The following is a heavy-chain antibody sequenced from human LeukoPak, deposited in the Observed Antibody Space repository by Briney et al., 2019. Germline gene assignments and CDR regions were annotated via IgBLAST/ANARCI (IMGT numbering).Heavy chain of an antibody. V-gene: IGHV1-69*13. CDR1: GYTFTSNY. J-gene: IGHJ6*02. CDR2: IIPIFGTA. D-gene: IGHD1-26*01. Sequence: GASVTVSCKASGYTFTSNYIHWVRQAPGQGLEWMGGIIPIFGTANYAQKFQGRVTITADESTSTAYMELSSLRSEDTAVYYCARAEYSGSYYYYYYGMDVWGQGTTVTVSS. CDR3: ARAEYSGSYYYYYYGMDV.